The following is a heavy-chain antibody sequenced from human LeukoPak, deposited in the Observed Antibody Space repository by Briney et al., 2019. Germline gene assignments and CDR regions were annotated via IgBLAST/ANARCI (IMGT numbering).Heavy chain of an antibody. V-gene: IGHV3-74*01. CDR1: GFTFSTYW. CDR3: ARISSDSISYYDH. J-gene: IGHJ4*02. CDR2: INSEGSTI. D-gene: IGHD3-22*01. Sequence: GRSLRLSCAASGFTFSTYWMHWVRQAPGKGPVWVSRINSEGSTISYADSVKGRFTISRDNAKNTLFLQMNSLRAEDTAVYYCARISSDSISYYDHWGQGTLVTVSS.